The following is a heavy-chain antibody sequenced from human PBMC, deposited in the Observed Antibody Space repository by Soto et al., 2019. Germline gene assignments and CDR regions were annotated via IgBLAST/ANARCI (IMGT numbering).Heavy chain of an antibody. CDR2: IDPSDSYT. CDR1: GYSFTSYW. D-gene: IGHD6-6*01. J-gene: IGHJ6*02. Sequence: PGESLKISCKGSGYSFTSYWISWVRQMPGKGLEWMGRIDPSDSYTNYSPSFQGHVTISADKSISTAYLQWSSLKASDTAMYYCASLLEYSSSDYYYYGMDVWGQGTTVTAP. V-gene: IGHV5-10-1*01. CDR3: ASLLEYSSSDYYYYGMDV.